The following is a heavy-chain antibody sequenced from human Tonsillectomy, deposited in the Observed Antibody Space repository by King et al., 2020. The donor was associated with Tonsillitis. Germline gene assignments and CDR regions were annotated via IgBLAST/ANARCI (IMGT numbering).Heavy chain of an antibody. V-gene: IGHV1-69*01. CDR3: ATEMATIMGHT. CDR1: GGTFSTFG. J-gene: IGHJ5*02. Sequence: VQLVESGAEVKKPGSSVKVSCKASGGTFSTFGISWVRQAPGQGLEWMGGIIPMFTTTNHAQKFQGRVTMTADEFTSTAYMELSSLRSEDTAVYYCATEMATIMGHTWGQGTLVTVSS. D-gene: IGHD5-24*01. CDR2: IIPMFTTT.